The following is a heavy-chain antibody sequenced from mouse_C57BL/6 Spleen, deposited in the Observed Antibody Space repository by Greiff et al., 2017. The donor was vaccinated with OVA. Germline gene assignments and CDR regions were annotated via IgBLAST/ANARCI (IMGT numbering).Heavy chain of an antibody. V-gene: IGHV1-7*01. CDR2: INPSSGYT. Sequence: QVQLKESGAELAKPGASVKLSCKASGYTFTSYWMHWVKQRPGQGLEWIGYINPSSGYTKYNQKFKDKATLTADKSSSTAYMQLSSLTYEDSAVYYCARYLYYCKDWFAYWGQGTLVTVSA. J-gene: IGHJ3*01. CDR1: GYTFTSYW. D-gene: IGHD2-1*01. CDR3: ARYLYYCKDWFAY.